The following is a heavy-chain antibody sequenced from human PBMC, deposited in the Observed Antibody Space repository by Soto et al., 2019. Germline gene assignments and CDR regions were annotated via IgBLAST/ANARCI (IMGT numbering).Heavy chain of an antibody. CDR1: GGTFSSYA. J-gene: IGHJ6*02. Sequence: GASVKVSCKASGGTFSSYAISWVRQAPGQGLEWMGDIIPLFSTANYAQRFQGRVTITADESTSTAYMDLSSLRSDDTAVYYCASGNSATCGGVTVYYYYGMDVWVQGTTVTVAS. V-gene: IGHV1-69*13. D-gene: IGHD3-16*02. CDR3: ASGNSATCGGVTVYYYYGMDV. CDR2: IIPLFSTA.